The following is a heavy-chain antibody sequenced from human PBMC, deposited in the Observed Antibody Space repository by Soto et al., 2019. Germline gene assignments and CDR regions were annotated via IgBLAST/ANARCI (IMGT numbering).Heavy chain of an antibody. J-gene: IGHJ4*02. D-gene: IGHD3-22*01. CDR2: INHSGST. CDR1: GGSFSGYY. V-gene: IGHV4-34*01. Sequence: LETLSLTCAVYGGSFSGYYWSWIRQPPGKGLEWIGEINHSGSTNYNPSLKSRVTISVDTSKNQFSLKLSSVTAADTAVYYCARVKIRKYYYDSSGYDYKPLKPAYFEYWGQETLVTVAS. CDR3: ARVKIRKYYYDSSGYDYKPLKPAYFEY.